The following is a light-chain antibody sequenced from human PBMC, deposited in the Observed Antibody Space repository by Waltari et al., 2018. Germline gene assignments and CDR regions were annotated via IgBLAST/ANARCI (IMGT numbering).Light chain of an antibody. Sequence: DIQMTQSTSTLSASLGDRVTITCRASQSISTWLAWYQQKPGKAPKLLIYKASSLESGVPSRFSGSGSGTEFTLTISSLQPDDFATYYCQQYNSYSPLTFGGGTKVEIK. V-gene: IGKV1-5*03. J-gene: IGKJ4*01. CDR3: QQYNSYSPLT. CDR1: QSISTW. CDR2: KAS.